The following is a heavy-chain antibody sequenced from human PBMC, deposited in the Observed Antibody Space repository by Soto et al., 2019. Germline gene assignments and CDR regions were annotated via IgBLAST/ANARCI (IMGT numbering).Heavy chain of an antibody. J-gene: IGHJ5*01. CDR3: PRDYAGSSWYDL. CDR2: ISAYNGNT. Sequence: QVKLVQSGAEVKNPGASVKVSCKASGYTFTSYGISWVRQAPGQGLEWLGWISAYNGNTNYAQKLQGRVTMTTDTSTSTADMELRSLRSDDTAVYYCPRDYAGSSWYDLWGQGTLVTVSS. D-gene: IGHD6-13*01. V-gene: IGHV1-18*01. CDR1: GYTFTSYG.